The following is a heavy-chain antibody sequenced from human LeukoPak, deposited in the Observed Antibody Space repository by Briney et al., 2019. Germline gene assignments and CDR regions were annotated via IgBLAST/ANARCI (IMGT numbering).Heavy chain of an antibody. V-gene: IGHV4-4*07. D-gene: IGHD5-12*01. CDR1: GGSISSYY. J-gene: IGHJ3*02. CDR3: ARDPPISYSGYDNDAFEI. CDR2: IYTSGST. Sequence: KSSETLSLTCTVSGGSISSYYWSWIRQPAGKGLEWIGRIYTSGSTNYNPSLKSRVTMSVDTSKNQFSLKLSSVTAADTAVYYCARDPPISYSGYDNDAFEIWGQGTMVTVSS.